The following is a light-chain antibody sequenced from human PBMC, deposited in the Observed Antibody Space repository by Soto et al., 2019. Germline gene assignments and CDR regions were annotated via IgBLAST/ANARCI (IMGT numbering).Light chain of an antibody. J-gene: IGLJ3*02. CDR3: YSYGGSYTWV. CDR1: SGDVGGYNF. V-gene: IGLV2-11*01. CDR2: DVS. Sequence: QSVLTQPRSVSGSPGQSVTISCTGTSGDVGGYNFVSWYQQHPGKAPTLMIFDVSKRPSGVPDRFSGSKSGNTASLTISGLQADDEAGYYCYSYGGSYTWVFGGGTKLTVL.